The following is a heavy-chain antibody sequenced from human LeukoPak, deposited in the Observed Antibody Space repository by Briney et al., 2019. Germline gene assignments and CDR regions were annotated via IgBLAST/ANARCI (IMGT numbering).Heavy chain of an antibody. V-gene: IGHV3-23*01. J-gene: IGHJ4*02. D-gene: IGHD2-8*01. Sequence: GGSLRLSCAASGFTFSSYAMTWVRQAPGKGLEWLSAISDNGGSTYDADSVKGRFTISRDNSKNTLYLQMNSLRAEDTAVYYCAKDTSIGRYCTNGVCSPFDYWGQGTLVTVSS. CDR3: AKDTSIGRYCTNGVCSPFDY. CDR1: GFTFSSYA. CDR2: ISDNGGST.